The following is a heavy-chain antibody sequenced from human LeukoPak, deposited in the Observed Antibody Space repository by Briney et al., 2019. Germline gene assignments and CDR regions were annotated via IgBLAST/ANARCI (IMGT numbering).Heavy chain of an antibody. Sequence: GGSLRLSCAASGFTFSSYAMHWVRQAPGKGLEWVAVISYDGSNKYYADSVKGRFTISRDNAKNSLYLQMNRLRAEDTAVYYCARVGCLRTLGYCSSFTSIDYWGRETLVTVSS. CDR3: ARVGCLRTLGYCSSFTSIDY. CDR2: ISYDGSNK. CDR1: GFTFSSYA. V-gene: IGHV3-30-3*01. J-gene: IGHJ4*02. D-gene: IGHD2-2*01.